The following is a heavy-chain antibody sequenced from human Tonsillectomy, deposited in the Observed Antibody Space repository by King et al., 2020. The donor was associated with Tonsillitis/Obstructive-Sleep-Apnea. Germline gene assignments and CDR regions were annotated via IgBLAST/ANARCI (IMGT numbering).Heavy chain of an antibody. J-gene: IGHJ4*02. CDR2: ISGSGGST. CDR3: AKEAAAGAWKEGDFDY. CDR1: GFTFSNYA. D-gene: IGHD6-13*01. Sequence: VQLVESGGDLVQPGGSLRLSCAASGFTFSNYAMSWVRQAPGKGLEWVSAISGSGGSTYYAASVKGRFPISRDNSKNTLYLQVNSLRAEDTAVYYCAKEAAAGAWKEGDFDYWGQGTLVTVSS. V-gene: IGHV3-23*04.